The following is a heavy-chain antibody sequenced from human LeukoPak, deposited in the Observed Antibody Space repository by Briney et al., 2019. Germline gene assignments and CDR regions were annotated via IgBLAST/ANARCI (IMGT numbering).Heavy chain of an antibody. CDR3: ARTSWDILTGYPINYFDY. V-gene: IGHV4-39*07. J-gene: IGHJ4*02. CDR2: IYYSGST. Sequence: SETLSLTCTVSGGSISSSSYYWGWIRQPPGKGLEWIGSIYYSGSTYYNPSLKSRVTISVDTSKNQFSLKLSSVTAADTAVYYCARTSWDILTGYPINYFDYWGQGTLVTVSS. D-gene: IGHD3-9*01. CDR1: GGSISSSSYY.